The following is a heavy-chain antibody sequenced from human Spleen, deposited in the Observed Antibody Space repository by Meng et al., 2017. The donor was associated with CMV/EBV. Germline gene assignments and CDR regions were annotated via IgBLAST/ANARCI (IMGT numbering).Heavy chain of an antibody. Sequence: SAGPFSSYAISWVRQAPGQGLEWMGGIIPIFGTANYAQKFQGRVTITTDESTSTAYMELSSLRSEDTAVYYCARELQLERRNWFDPWGQGTLVTVSS. CDR3: ARELQLERRNWFDP. CDR1: AGPFSSYA. V-gene: IGHV1-69*05. CDR2: IIPIFGTA. J-gene: IGHJ5*02. D-gene: IGHD1-1*01.